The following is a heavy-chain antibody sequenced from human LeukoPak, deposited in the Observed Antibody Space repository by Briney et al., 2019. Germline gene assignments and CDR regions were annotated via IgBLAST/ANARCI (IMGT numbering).Heavy chain of an antibody. Sequence: PGGSLRLSCAASGFTFSSYCMSWVRQAPGKGLEWVSNIKQDGSDKYYADSVKGRFTISRDNAKNSLYLQMNSLRAEDTAVYYCARDGDYYGSGSRFDYWGQGTLVTVSS. CDR1: GFTFSSYC. J-gene: IGHJ4*02. CDR2: IKQDGSDK. V-gene: IGHV3-7*03. CDR3: ARDGDYYGSGSRFDY. D-gene: IGHD3-10*01.